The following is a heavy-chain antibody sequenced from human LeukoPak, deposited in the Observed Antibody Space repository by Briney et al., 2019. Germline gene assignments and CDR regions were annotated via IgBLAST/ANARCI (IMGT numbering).Heavy chain of an antibody. CDR2: IYHSGST. V-gene: IGHV4-38-2*02. J-gene: IGHJ4*02. CDR1: GYSISSGYY. CDR3: AREHENDYGSGTNFDY. Sequence: SETLSLTCAVSGYSISSGYYWGWIRQPPGKGLEWIGSIYHSGSTYYNPSLKSRVTISVDTSKNQFSLKLSSVTAADTAVYYCAREHENDYGSGTNFDYWGQGTLVTVSS. D-gene: IGHD3-10*01.